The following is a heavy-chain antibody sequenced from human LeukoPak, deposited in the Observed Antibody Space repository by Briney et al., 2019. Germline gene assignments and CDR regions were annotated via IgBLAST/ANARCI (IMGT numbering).Heavy chain of an antibody. J-gene: IGHJ6*03. D-gene: IGHD3-10*01. V-gene: IGHV1-2*02. CDR1: GYTFTGYY. CDR2: ISPNSGGT. Sequence: ASVKVSCKASGYTFTGYYMHWVRQAPGQGLEWMGWISPNSGGTNYAQKFQGRVTMTRDTSISTAYMELSRLRSDDTAVYYCARLSGSGSYYHYYYYMDVWGKGTTVTVSS. CDR3: ARLSGSGSYYHYYYYMDV.